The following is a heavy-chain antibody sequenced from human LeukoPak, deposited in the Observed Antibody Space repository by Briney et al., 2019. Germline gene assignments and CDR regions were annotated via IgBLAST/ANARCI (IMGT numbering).Heavy chain of an antibody. CDR1: GFTFDDYA. CDR2: ISWNSGSV. D-gene: IGHD6-13*01. Sequence: GGSLRLSCAASGFTFDDYAMHWVRQAPGKGLEWVSGISWNSGSVDYADSVKGRFTISRDNSKNTLYLQMNSLRAEDTAVYYCAKDLTYSSSWYRSDYYGMDVWGQGTTVTVSS. V-gene: IGHV3-9*01. J-gene: IGHJ6*02. CDR3: AKDLTYSSSWYRSDYYGMDV.